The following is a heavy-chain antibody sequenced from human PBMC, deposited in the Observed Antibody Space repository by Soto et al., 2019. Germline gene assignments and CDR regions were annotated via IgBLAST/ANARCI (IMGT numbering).Heavy chain of an antibody. D-gene: IGHD3-9*01. J-gene: IGHJ4*02. Sequence: KTSETLSLTCTVSGGSISSYYWSWIRQPPGKGLEWIGYIYYSGSTNYNPSLKSRVTISVDTSKNQFSLKLSSVTAADTAVYYCARDKHIRYFDAYYFDYWGQGTLVTVSS. V-gene: IGHV4-59*01. CDR2: IYYSGST. CDR1: GGSISSYY. CDR3: ARDKHIRYFDAYYFDY.